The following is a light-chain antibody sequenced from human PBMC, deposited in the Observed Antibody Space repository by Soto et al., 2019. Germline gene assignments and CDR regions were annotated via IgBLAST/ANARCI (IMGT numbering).Light chain of an antibody. Sequence: EIVMTQSPATLSVSPGERATLSCRASQSVSSNLAWYQQKPGQAPRLLIYGASTSATGIPARFSGSGSGTEFTLPISSLQSADFAVYYCQQFNNWPPWTFGQGTKVEIK. CDR3: QQFNNWPPWT. V-gene: IGKV3-15*01. CDR2: GAS. CDR1: QSVSSN. J-gene: IGKJ1*01.